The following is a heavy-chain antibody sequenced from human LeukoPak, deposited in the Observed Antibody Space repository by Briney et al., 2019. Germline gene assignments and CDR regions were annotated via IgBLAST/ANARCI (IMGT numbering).Heavy chain of an antibody. CDR1: GGSFSGYY. J-gene: IGHJ4*02. Sequence: SETLSLTCAVYGGSFSGYYWSWIRQPPGKGLEWIGEINHSGSTNYNPSLKSRVTISVDTSKNQFSLKLSSVTAADTAVYYCARAPYYYDSSGYLGYFDYWGQGTLVTVSS. CDR2: INHSGST. V-gene: IGHV4-34*01. D-gene: IGHD3-22*01. CDR3: ARAPYYYDSSGYLGYFDY.